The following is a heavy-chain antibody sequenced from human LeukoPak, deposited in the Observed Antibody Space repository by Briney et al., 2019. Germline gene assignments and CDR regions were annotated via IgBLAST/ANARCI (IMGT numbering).Heavy chain of an antibody. D-gene: IGHD5-18*01. CDR1: GFTVSSNY. Sequence: PGGSLRLSCAASGFTVSSNYMSWVRQAPGKGLEWVSSISSSSSYIYYADSVKGRFTISRDNAKNSLYLQMNSLRAEDTAVYYCARDLVDTAMVEPGPFDYWGQGTLVTVSS. J-gene: IGHJ4*02. CDR3: ARDLVDTAMVEPGPFDY. V-gene: IGHV3-21*01. CDR2: ISSSSSYI.